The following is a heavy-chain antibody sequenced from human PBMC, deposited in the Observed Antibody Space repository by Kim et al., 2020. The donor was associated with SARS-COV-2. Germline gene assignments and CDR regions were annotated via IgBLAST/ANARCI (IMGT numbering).Heavy chain of an antibody. CDR3: ATNAAVAVVNWFDP. CDR2: FDPEDGET. V-gene: IGHV1-24*01. D-gene: IGHD6-19*01. CDR1: GYTLTELS. Sequence: ASVKVSCKVSGYTLTELSMHWVRQAPGKGLEWMGGFDPEDGETIYAQKFQGRVTMTEDTSTDTAYMELSSLRSGDTAVYYCATNAAVAVVNWFDPWGQGTLVTVSS. J-gene: IGHJ5*02.